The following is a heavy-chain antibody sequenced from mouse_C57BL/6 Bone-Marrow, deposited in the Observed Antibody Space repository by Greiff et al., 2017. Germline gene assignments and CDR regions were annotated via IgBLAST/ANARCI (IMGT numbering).Heavy chain of an antibody. J-gene: IGHJ4*01. CDR3: EGQAGCWNYYDVEY. CDR2: INSDGGST. V-gene: IGHV5-2*01. D-gene: IGHD2-2*01. Sequence: EVQGVESGRGLVQPGESLKLSCESNEYAFPSHDMSWVRKTPGKRLELVAAINSDGGSTYYPDTMERRFIISRDNTEKTLYLQMCSLSCEESALYYVEGQAGCWNYYDVEYVSRGTSTTV. CDR1: EYAFPSHD.